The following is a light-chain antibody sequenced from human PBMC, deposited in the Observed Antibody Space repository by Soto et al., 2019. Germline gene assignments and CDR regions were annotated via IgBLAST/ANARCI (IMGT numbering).Light chain of an antibody. CDR1: SSNIGSNT. CDR3: AAWDDSLNGYV. Sequence: QSVLTQPPSASGTPGQRVTISCSGSSSNIGSNTVNWYLQLPGTAPKLLIYTNNQRPPGVPDRFSGSKSGTSASLAISGLQSEDEADYYCAAWDDSLNGYVFGTGTKVTVL. V-gene: IGLV1-44*01. J-gene: IGLJ1*01. CDR2: TNN.